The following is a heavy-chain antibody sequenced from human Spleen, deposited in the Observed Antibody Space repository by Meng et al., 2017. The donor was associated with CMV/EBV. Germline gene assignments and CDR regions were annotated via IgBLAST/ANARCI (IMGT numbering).Heavy chain of an antibody. D-gene: IGHD6-19*01. V-gene: IGHV3-66*01. CDR2: IYSDGST. CDR1: GFTVSSKY. Sequence: DVQLVESXXXXXQXXGXXRLFCVVSGFTVSSKYMTWVRQAPGKGLEWVSVIYSDGSTFYADSVKGRFIISRDNSKNTVYLQMNSLRVEDTAIYYCATVEVYSSGWTPYRYWGQGTLVTVAS. J-gene: IGHJ4*02. CDR3: ATVEVYSSGWTPYRY.